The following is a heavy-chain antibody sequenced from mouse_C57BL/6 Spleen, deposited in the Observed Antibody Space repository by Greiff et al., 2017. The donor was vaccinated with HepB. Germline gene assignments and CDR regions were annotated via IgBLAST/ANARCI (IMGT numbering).Heavy chain of an antibody. Sequence: VKLQQPGAELVKPGASVKLSCKASGYTFTSYWMHWVKQRPGQGLEWIGMIHPNSGSTNYNEKFKSKATLTVDKSSSTAYMQLSSLTSEDSAVYYCARDGYYSPSMDYWGQGTSVTVSS. CDR2: IHPNSGST. CDR1: GYTFTSYW. CDR3: ARDGYYSPSMDY. D-gene: IGHD2-3*01. V-gene: IGHV1-64*01. J-gene: IGHJ4*01.